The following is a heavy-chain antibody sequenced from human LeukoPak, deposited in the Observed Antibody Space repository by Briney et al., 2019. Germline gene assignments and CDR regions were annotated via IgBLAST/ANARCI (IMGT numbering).Heavy chain of an antibody. Sequence: GGSLGLSCAASGFTVSSNYMSWVRQAPGKGLEWVSVIYSGGSTYYADSVKGRFTISRDNSKNTLYLQMNSLRAEDTAVYYCAIPTKYCSSTSCYNDYYYGMDVWGQGTTVTVSS. CDR1: GFTVSSNY. CDR3: AIPTKYCSSTSCYNDYYYGMDV. D-gene: IGHD2-2*02. CDR2: IYSGGST. V-gene: IGHV3-53*01. J-gene: IGHJ6*02.